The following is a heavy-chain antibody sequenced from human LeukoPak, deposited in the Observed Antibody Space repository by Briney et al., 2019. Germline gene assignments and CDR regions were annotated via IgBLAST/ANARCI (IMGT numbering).Heavy chain of an antibody. J-gene: IGHJ4*02. CDR3: ARARTGPIVVVPAALDY. CDR2: IWYDGSNK. CDR1: GFTFSSYG. Sequence: GRSLRLSCAASGFTFSSYGMHWVRQAPGKGLEWVAVIWYDGSNKYYADSVKGRFTISRDNSKNTLYLQMNSLRAEDTAVYYCARARTGPIVVVPAALDYWGQGTLVTVSS. D-gene: IGHD2-2*01. V-gene: IGHV3-33*01.